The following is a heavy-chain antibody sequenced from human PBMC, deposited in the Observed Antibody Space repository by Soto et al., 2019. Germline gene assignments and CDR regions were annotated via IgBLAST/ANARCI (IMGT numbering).Heavy chain of an antibody. CDR3: ARDKAIFGVGKNYYYYGMDV. V-gene: IGHV4-59*01. CDR2: IYYSGGT. Sequence: PSETLSLTCTVSGGSISSYYWSWIRQPPGKGLEWIGYIYYSGGTNYNPSLKSRVTISVDTSKNQFSLKLSSVTAADTAVYYCARDKAIFGVGKNYYYYGMDVWGQGTTVTVSS. J-gene: IGHJ6*02. CDR1: GGSISSYY. D-gene: IGHD3-3*01.